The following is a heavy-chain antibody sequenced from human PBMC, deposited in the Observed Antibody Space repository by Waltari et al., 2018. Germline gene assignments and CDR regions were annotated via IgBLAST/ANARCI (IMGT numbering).Heavy chain of an antibody. CDR1: GFTVRSLP. Sequence: EVQLVESGGGLVQPGGSLRLPCAASGFTVRSLPISWARQAPGKGLDWFSASSGSGCSKYYADAVKGRFTISRDNSKNTLYLQMNSLRAEDTAVYYCAKDPSGSRPDVWGQGTTVTVSS. J-gene: IGHJ6*02. V-gene: IGHV3-23*04. CDR3: AKDPSGSRPDV. D-gene: IGHD1-26*01. CDR2: SSGSGCSK.